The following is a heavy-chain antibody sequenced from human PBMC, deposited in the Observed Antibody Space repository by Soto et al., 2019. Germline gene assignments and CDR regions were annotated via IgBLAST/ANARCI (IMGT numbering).Heavy chain of an antibody. V-gene: IGHV6-1*01. D-gene: IGHD3-10*01. Sequence: SQTLSLTCAISGDSVSSNSAAWNWIRQSPSRGLEWLGRTYYRSKWYNDYAVSVKSRITINPDTSKNQFSLQLNSVTPEDTAVYYCARDYGSGIYWTINYNHYGLHVPGQGSSVIVSS. CDR3: ARDYGSGIYWTINYNHYGLHV. CDR2: TYYRSKWYN. CDR1: GDSVSSNSAA. J-gene: IGHJ6*02.